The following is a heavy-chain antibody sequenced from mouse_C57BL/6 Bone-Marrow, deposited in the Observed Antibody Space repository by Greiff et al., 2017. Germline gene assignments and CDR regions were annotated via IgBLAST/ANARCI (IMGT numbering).Heavy chain of an antibody. Sequence: VKLVESGGGLVQPGESLKLSCESNEYEFPSHAMSWVRKTPEKRLELVAAINSDGGSTYYPDTMERRFISSRDNTKKTLYLQKSSLRSEDTAVEYCADAFIVYFDDWGQGTTLTVSS. V-gene: IGHV5-2*03. D-gene: IGHD2-12*01. J-gene: IGHJ2*01. CDR2: INSDGGST. CDR3: ADAFIVYFDD. CDR1: EYEFPSHA.